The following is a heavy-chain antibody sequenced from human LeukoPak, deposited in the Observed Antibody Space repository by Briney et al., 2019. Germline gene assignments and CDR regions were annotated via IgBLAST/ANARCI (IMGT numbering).Heavy chain of an antibody. CDR2: IYTSGTT. V-gene: IGHV4-61*02. CDR3: ARDPWFYSDSSGYFQS. D-gene: IGHD3-22*01. J-gene: IGHJ4*02. CDR1: GGSISSGSYY. Sequence: PSETLSLTCTVSGGSISSGSYYWSWIRQPAGKGLEWIGRIYTSGTTNYNPSLKSRVTISVDTSKNQFSLKLSSMTAADTAVYYCARDPWFYSDSSGYFQSWGQGTLVTVSS.